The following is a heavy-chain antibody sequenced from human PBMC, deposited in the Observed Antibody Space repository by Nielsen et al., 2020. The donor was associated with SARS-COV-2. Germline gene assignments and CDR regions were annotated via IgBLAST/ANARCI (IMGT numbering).Heavy chain of an antibody. CDR3: ARVKWFGEFFPQRYYGMDV. CDR2: INHSGST. V-gene: IGHV4-34*01. J-gene: IGHJ6*02. D-gene: IGHD3-10*01. CDR1: GASINTYY. Sequence: SETLSLTCTVSGASINTYYWSWIRQPPGKGLEWIGEINHSGSTNYNPSLKSRVTISVDTSKNQFSLKLSSVTAADTAVYYCARVKWFGEFFPQRYYGMDVWGQGTTVTVSS.